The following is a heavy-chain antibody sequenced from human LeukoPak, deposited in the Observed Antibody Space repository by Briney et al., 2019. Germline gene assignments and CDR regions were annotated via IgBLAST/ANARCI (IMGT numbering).Heavy chain of an antibody. CDR1: GFTFDDYA. D-gene: IGHD3-22*01. Sequence: AGRSLRLSCAVSGFTFDDYAMHWVRHAPGKGLEWVSGISWNSGSIAYADSVKGRFTISRDNAKNSLYLQMNSLRAEDMALYYCAKDMTYDSSGFFDYWGQGTLVTVSS. CDR3: AKDMTYDSSGFFDY. CDR2: ISWNSGSI. J-gene: IGHJ4*02. V-gene: IGHV3-9*03.